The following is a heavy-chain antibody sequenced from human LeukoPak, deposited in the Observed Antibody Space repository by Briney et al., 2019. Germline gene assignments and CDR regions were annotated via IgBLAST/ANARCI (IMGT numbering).Heavy chain of an antibody. J-gene: IGHJ3*02. Sequence: PSGALSLTRTVSGGSISNHYWSWIRQPPGKGLEWIGHILYSGSTNYNPSLKSRVAISVDMSKTQFSLKLSSVTAADTAVYYCATNAGPAALDAVDIWGQGTMVTVSS. CDR1: GGSISNHY. CDR2: ILYSGST. D-gene: IGHD2-2*01. CDR3: ATNAGPAALDAVDI. V-gene: IGHV4-59*08.